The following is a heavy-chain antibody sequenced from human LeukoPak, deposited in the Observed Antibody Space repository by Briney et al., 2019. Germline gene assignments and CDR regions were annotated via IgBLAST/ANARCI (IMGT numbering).Heavy chain of an antibody. CDR2: IQYDGSNK. V-gene: IGHV3-30*02. J-gene: IGHJ5*01. CDR3: AKATA. CDR1: GFTFSSYG. Sequence: GGSLRLSCAASGFTFSSYGMHWVRQAPGKGLEWVAFIQYDGSNKYYADSVKGRFTISRDNSKNTLYLQMNSLRAEDTAVYYCAKATAWGHGILVTVSS.